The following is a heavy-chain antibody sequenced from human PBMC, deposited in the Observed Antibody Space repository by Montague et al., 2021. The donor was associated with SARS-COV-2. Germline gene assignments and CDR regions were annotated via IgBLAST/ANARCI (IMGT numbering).Heavy chain of an antibody. D-gene: IGHD3-3*01. Sequence: PALVKPTQTLTLTCVFSGFSLNTDGVGVAWIRQPPGKALEWLALIYWDGDQRYSPSLKTRLTITKDTSKNRVVLTMTNLDPVDTATYYCARRYDFYRAEAFDVWGPGTMLTVSS. CDR3: ARRYDFYRAEAFDV. CDR1: GFSLNTDGVG. CDR2: IYWDGDQ. J-gene: IGHJ3*01. V-gene: IGHV2-5*02.